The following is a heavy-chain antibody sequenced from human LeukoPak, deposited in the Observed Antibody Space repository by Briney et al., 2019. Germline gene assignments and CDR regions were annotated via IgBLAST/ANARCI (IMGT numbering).Heavy chain of an antibody. D-gene: IGHD5-24*01. Sequence: ASVKVSCKASGYTFTGYYMHWVRQAPGQGLEWMGWINPNSGDTDYAQKFQGRVTMTRDTSTSTVYMELSGLRSEDTAVYYCARGGEMATIRWFDPWGQGTLVTVSS. CDR2: INPNSGDT. J-gene: IGHJ5*02. V-gene: IGHV1-2*02. CDR3: ARGGEMATIRWFDP. CDR1: GYTFTGYY.